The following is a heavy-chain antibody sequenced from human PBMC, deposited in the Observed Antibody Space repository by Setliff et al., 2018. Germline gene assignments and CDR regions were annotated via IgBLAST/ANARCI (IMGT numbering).Heavy chain of an antibody. CDR3: AREETHNDSTGNLVPYYVDY. Sequence: SETLSLTCTVSGGSISSYYWSWVRQPAGKGLEWIGRIYSSGNTNYNPSLKSRVTMSVDMSKNQFSLKLRSVTAADTAVYYCAREETHNDSTGNLVPYYVDYWGQGAPVTVSS. V-gene: IGHV4-4*07. D-gene: IGHD3-22*01. CDR1: GGSISSYY. CDR2: IYSSGNT. J-gene: IGHJ4*02.